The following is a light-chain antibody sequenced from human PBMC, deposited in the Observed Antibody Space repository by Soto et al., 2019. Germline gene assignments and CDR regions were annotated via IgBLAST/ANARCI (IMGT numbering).Light chain of an antibody. J-gene: IGKJ1*01. CDR1: QSVDNSY. V-gene: IGKV3-20*01. CDR2: GAS. CDR3: QQYDISPWT. Sequence: EIVLTQSPGTLSLSSGERATLSCKTSQSVDNSYLAWYQHKHGQPPRLLIYGASGRATGIPDRFRASGSGTDFTLTITRLEPEDFAVYYCQQYDISPWTFGPGTKVEIK.